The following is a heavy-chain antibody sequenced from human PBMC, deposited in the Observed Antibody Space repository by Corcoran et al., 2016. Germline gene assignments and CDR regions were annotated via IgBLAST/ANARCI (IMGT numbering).Heavy chain of an antibody. CDR1: GGSFSGYY. Sequence: QVQLQQWGARLLKPSETLSLTCAVYGGSFSGYYWTWIRQPPGKGLEWIGEVNLSGGTSYSPSLSSRVTISVDTSKKQLSLDLTSVTAADTAVYYCARGSIAARCNCWGQGTLVTVSS. J-gene: IGHJ4*02. V-gene: IGHV4-34*01. CDR3: ARGSIAARCNC. D-gene: IGHD6-13*01. CDR2: VNLSGGT.